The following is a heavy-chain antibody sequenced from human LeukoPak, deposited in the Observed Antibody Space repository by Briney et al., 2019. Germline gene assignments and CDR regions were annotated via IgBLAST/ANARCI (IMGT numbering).Heavy chain of an antibody. D-gene: IGHD2-15*01. V-gene: IGHV4-39*01. CDR2: IYYSGST. CDR1: GGSISSSSYY. Sequence: SETLSLTCTVSGGSISSSSYYWGWIRQPPGKGLEWIGSIYYSGSTYYNPSLKSRVTISVDTSKNQFSLKLSSVTAADTAVYYCARIRSGGGGSCYYFDYWGQGTLVTASS. J-gene: IGHJ4*02. CDR3: ARIRSGGGGSCYYFDY.